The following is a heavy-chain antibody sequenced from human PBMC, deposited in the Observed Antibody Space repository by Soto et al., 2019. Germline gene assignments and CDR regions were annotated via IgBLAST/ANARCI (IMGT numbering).Heavy chain of an antibody. J-gene: IGHJ3*02. CDR3: ALPPKGFYDYVWGSPVDAFDI. Sequence: ASVKVSSKASGSTFTSYGISWVRQAPGQGLEWMGWISAYNGNTKYSQKFQGRVTITRDTSASTAYMELSSLRSEDTAVYYCALPPKGFYDYVWGSPVDAFDIWGQETMVTVSS. D-gene: IGHD3-16*01. CDR1: GSTFTSYG. CDR2: ISAYNGNT. V-gene: IGHV1-18*01.